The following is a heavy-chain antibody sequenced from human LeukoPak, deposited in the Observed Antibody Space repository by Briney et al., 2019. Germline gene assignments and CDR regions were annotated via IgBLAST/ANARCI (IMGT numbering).Heavy chain of an antibody. Sequence: SETLSLTCTVSGGSISNYYWSWIRQPAGKGLEWIGRIYPSGSTNYNPSLKSRVTMSLDTSKNQFSLRLSSVTAADTAVYYCARHGYSGYDLLGTYYFDYWGQGTLVTVSS. J-gene: IGHJ4*02. D-gene: IGHD5-12*01. CDR3: ARHGYSGYDLLGTYYFDY. V-gene: IGHV4-4*07. CDR2: IYPSGST. CDR1: GGSISNYY.